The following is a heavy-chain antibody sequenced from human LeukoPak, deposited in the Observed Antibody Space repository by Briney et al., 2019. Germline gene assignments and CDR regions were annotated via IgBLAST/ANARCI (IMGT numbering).Heavy chain of an antibody. CDR3: ASGGYSGYDSLSFDY. V-gene: IGHV1-69*13. J-gene: IGHJ4*02. CDR1: GGTFSSYA. CDR2: IIPIFGTA. D-gene: IGHD5-12*01. Sequence: SVKVSCKASGGTFSSYAISWVRQAPGQGLEWMGGIIPIFGTANYAQKFQGRVTITADESTSTAYMELSSLRSEDTAVHYCASGGYSGYDSLSFDYWGQGTLVTVSS.